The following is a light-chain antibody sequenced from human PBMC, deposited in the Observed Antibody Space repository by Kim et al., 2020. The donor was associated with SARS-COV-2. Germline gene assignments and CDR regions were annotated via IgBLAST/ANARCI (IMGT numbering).Light chain of an antibody. CDR1: SSSSGNNY. Sequence: ERKVTISCSGSSSSSGNNYVSWYQQLPGTAPKLLIYDNNKRPSGIPDRFSGSKSGTSATLGITGLQTGDEADYYCGTWDSSLSAVFGGGTQLTVL. CDR2: DNN. J-gene: IGLJ2*01. CDR3: GTWDSSLSAV. V-gene: IGLV1-51*01.